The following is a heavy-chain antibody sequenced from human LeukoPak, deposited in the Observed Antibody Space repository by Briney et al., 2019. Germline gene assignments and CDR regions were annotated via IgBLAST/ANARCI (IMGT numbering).Heavy chain of an antibody. CDR2: IYPGDSDT. J-gene: IGHJ4*02. CDR3: ARRYYYDSSGYYDYFVSPQYYFDY. CDR1: GYSFTTYW. D-gene: IGHD3-22*01. V-gene: IGHV5-51*01. Sequence: GESLKISCQGSGYSFTTYWIGWVRQMPGKGLEWMGIIYPGDSDTRYSPSFQGQVTISADKSISTAYLQWSSLKASDTAMYYCARRYYYDSSGYYDYFVSPQYYFDYWGQGTLVTVSS.